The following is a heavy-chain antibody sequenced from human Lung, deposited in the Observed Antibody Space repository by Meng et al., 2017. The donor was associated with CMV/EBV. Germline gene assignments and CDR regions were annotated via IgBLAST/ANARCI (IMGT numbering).Heavy chain of an antibody. D-gene: IGHD3-3*01. J-gene: IGHJ4*02. CDR1: GFTFSDYL. V-gene: IGHV3-11*04. CDR2: ISTGGGTV. Sequence: SLKIPRAASGFTFSDYLMSWIRQAPGKGLEGSPYISTGGGTVYVADSAKGPFTFSRDNAKNSVYLQINSLTAEDTAVYYCARVKSSDFWSGYLDYWGQGSXVTVAS. CDR3: ARVKSSDFWSGYLDY.